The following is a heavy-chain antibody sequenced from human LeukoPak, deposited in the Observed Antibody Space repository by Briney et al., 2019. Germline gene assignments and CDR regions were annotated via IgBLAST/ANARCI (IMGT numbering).Heavy chain of an antibody. D-gene: IGHD2-21*01. CDR3: AKDGLSRDTDF. J-gene: IGHJ3*01. CDR2: IYSGDNT. V-gene: IGHV3-53*01. CDR1: GFTVSSNY. Sequence: GGSLRLSCAASGFTVSSNYMSWVRQAPGKGLEWVSVIYSGDNTYYADSVKGRFTISRDNFKNTLYLQMNSLRAEDTAVYYCAKDGLSRDTDFWGQGTMVTVSS.